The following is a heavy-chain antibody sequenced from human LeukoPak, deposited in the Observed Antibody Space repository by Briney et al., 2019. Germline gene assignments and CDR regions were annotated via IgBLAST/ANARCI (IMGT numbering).Heavy chain of an antibody. V-gene: IGHV4-61*01. D-gene: IGHD1-1*01. CDR3: AREIRSRGTGWFDP. Sequence: PSETLSLTCTVSGGSVSSGSYYWSWIRQPPGKGLEWIGYIYYSGSTNYNPSLKSRVTISVDTFKNQFSLKLSSVTAADTAVYYRAREIRSRGTGWFDPWGQGTLVTVSS. CDR1: GGSVSSGSYY. CDR2: IYYSGST. J-gene: IGHJ5*02.